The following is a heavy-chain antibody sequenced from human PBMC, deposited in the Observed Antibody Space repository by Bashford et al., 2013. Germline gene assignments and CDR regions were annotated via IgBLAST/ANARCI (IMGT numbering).Heavy chain of an antibody. J-gene: IGHJ6*02. CDR3: VTGWGGNSGYYYYAMDV. V-gene: IGHV3-7*01. CDR2: IKEDGSEK. CDR1: RFTLSAYW. D-gene: IGHD4-23*01. Sequence: GGSLRLSCAASRFTLSAYWVSWVRQAPGKGLEWVANIKEDGSEKYYVDSVKGRFTISRDNAKNSLYLQMNSLSVEDTAVYYCVTGWGGNSGYYYYAMDVWGQGTTVTVSS.